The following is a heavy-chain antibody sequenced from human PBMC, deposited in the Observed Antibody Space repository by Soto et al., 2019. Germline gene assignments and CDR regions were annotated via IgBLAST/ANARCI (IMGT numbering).Heavy chain of an antibody. CDR2: IRSKAYGGTT. Sequence: HPGSSLGLSCTSSGFTSCDYAMIWVRHAPCKGLDWLVFIRSKAYGGTTEYAASVKGRFTISRDDSKSIAYLQMNSLKTEDTAVYYCTRDSALVFYDSSAPDAFDIWGQGTMVTVSS. D-gene: IGHD3-22*01. CDR3: TRDSALVFYDSSAPDAFDI. J-gene: IGHJ3*02. V-gene: IGHV3-49*04. CDR1: GFTSCDYA.